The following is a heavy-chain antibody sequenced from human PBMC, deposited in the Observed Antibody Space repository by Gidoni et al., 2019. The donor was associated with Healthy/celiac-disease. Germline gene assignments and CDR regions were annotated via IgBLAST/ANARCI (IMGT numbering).Heavy chain of an antibody. CDR2: ISGSGGSR. J-gene: IGHJ4*02. CDR3: AKDGGSVVVTDPYFDY. V-gene: IGHV3-23*01. CDR1: VFTFTSYA. D-gene: IGHD2-21*02. Sequence: EVHLLESGGRLVLPGWSLRFPCSASVFTFTSYAMSWVRQDPGKGLEWVSVISGSGGSRYYADSVKGRFNISRDNSKNTLYLQMNSLRAEETAVYYCAKDGGSVVVTDPYFDYWGKGTLVTVSS.